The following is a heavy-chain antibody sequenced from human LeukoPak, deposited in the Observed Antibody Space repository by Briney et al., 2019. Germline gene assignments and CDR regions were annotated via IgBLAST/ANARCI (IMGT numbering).Heavy chain of an antibody. D-gene: IGHD3-10*01. CDR3: AREVNYYNSGSFYNVPDY. CDR1: GFTFSSYG. Sequence: PGGSLRLACAVSGFTFSSYGMNWVRQAPGKGLEWVSYISSSSSTIYYADSLKGRFTISRDDAKNSLYLQMNSLRAEDTAVYYCAREVNYYNSGSFYNVPDYWGQGTLVTVSS. CDR2: ISSSSSTI. V-gene: IGHV3-48*01. J-gene: IGHJ4*02.